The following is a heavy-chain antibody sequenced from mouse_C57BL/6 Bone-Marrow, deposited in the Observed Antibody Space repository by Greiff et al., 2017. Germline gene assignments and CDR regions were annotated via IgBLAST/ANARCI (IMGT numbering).Heavy chain of an antibody. Sequence: QVQLQQPGAELVMPGASVKLSCKASGYTFTSYWMHWVKQRPGQGLEWIGEIDPSDSYTNYNQKFKGNSTLTVDKSSSTAYMQLSSLTSEDSAVYYCARGDYWGQGTTLTVSS. CDR1: GYTFTSYW. CDR2: IDPSDSYT. V-gene: IGHV1-69*01. J-gene: IGHJ2*01. CDR3: ARGDY.